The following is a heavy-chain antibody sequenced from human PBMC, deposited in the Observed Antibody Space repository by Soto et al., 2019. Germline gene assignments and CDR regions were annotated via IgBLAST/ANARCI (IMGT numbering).Heavy chain of an antibody. V-gene: IGHV3-33*01. J-gene: IGHJ4*02. CDR3: VREKFPYDSSGYYVY. D-gene: IGHD3-22*01. CDR2: IWYDGSNK. Sequence: GGSLRLSCAASGFTFSSYGMHWVRQAPGKGLEWVAVIWYDGSNKYYADSVKGRFTISRDNSKNTLYLQMNSLRAEDTAVYYCVREKFPYDSSGYYVYWGQGTLVTVSS. CDR1: GFTFSSYG.